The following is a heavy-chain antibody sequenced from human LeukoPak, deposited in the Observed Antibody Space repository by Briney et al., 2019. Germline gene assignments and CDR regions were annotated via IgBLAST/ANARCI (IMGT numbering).Heavy chain of an antibody. V-gene: IGHV3-48*03. CDR1: GFTFSNYE. Sequence: WGSLRLSCAASGFTFSNYEMNWVRQAPGKGLEWVSYISSSGNTIYYADSVKGRFTISRDNTKNSLYLQMNSLRAEDTAVYYCTRVFEPFGDSEYFQHWGQGTLVTVSS. CDR3: TRVFEPFGDSEYFQH. J-gene: IGHJ1*01. CDR2: ISSSGNTI. D-gene: IGHD4-17*01.